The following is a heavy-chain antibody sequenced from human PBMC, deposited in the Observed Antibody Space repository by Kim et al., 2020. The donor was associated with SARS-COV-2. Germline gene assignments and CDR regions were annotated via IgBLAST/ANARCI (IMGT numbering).Heavy chain of an antibody. V-gene: IGHV4-61*02. J-gene: IGHJ6*02. CDR3: ARDPAGVGATHGYYYYGMDV. CDR2: IYTSGST. CDR1: GGSISSGSYY. Sequence: SETLSLTCTVSGGSISSGSYYWSWIRQPAGKGLEWIGRIYTSGSTNYNPSLKSRVTISVDTSKNQFSLKLSSVTAADTAVYYCARDPAGVGATHGYYYYGMDVWGQGTTVTVSS. D-gene: IGHD1-26*01.